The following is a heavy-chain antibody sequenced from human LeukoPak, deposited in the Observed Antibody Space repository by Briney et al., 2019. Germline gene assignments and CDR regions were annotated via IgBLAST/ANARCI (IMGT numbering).Heavy chain of an antibody. D-gene: IGHD3-10*01. Sequence: GESLKISCKGSGYSFTSYWIGWVRQMPGKGLEWMGIIYPGDSDTRYSPPFQGQVTISADKSISTAYLQWSSLKASDTAMYYCAKYYYGSGSYAGTNWFDPWGQGTLVTVSS. CDR1: GYSFTSYW. CDR2: IYPGDSDT. CDR3: AKYYYGSGSYAGTNWFDP. V-gene: IGHV5-51*01. J-gene: IGHJ5*02.